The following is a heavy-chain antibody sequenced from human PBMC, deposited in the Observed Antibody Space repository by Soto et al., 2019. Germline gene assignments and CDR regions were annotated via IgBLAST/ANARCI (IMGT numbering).Heavy chain of an antibody. D-gene: IGHD3-3*01. J-gene: IGHJ4*02. V-gene: IGHV1-3*01. CDR3: ARDDRSVSGVVTLDH. CDR2: TNEGSGNT. Sequence: QVQIVQSGAEVKRPGALVRVSCRATGYSFKNYAVHWVRQAPGQRLEWMGFTNEGSGNTRFSQKFQGRISITRDTSASTVYLDLSSLTSEDTAIYYCARDDRSVSGVVTLDHWGPGTLVTVSS. CDR1: GYSFKNYA.